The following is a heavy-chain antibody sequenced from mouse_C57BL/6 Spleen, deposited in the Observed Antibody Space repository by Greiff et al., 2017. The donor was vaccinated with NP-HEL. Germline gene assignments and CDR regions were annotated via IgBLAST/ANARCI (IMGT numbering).Heavy chain of an antibody. CDR2: IYPGGGYT. Sequence: QVQLKQSGAELVRPGTSVKMSCKASGYTFTNYWIGWAKQRPGHGLEWIGDIYPGGGYTNYNEKFKGKATLTADKSSSTAYMQFSSLTSEDSAIYYCARCSLYAMDYWGQGTSVTVSS. J-gene: IGHJ4*01. CDR3: ARCSLYAMDY. V-gene: IGHV1-63*01. D-gene: IGHD6-1*01. CDR1: GYTFTNYW.